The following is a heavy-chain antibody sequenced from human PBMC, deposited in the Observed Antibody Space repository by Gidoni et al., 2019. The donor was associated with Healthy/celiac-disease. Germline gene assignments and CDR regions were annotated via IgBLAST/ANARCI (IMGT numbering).Heavy chain of an antibody. CDR2: INAGNGNT. CDR3: ARDLCSGGSCDYYYYMDV. J-gene: IGHJ6*03. V-gene: IGHV1-3*01. D-gene: IGHD2-15*01. CDR1: GYTFTSYA. Sequence: QVQLVQSGAEVKKPGASVKASCKASGYTFTSYAMHWVRQAPGQRLEWMGWINAGNGNTKYSQKFQGRVTITRDTSASTAYMELSSLRSEDTAVYYCARDLCSGGSCDYYYYMDVWGKGTTVTVSS.